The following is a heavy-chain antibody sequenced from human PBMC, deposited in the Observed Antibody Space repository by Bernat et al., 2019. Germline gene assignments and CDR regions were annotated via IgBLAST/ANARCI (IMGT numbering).Heavy chain of an antibody. D-gene: IGHD1/OR15-1a*01. V-gene: IGHV3-74*01. CDR2: INIDGTTT. Sequence: EVQLAESGGGLVQPGGSLRLSCAASGFTFRDYWMDWVRQAPGKGPVWVSRINIDGTTTNYEDSVKGRFTMSRDNAKNTVYLQMNSLRAEDTAVYYCVRDPNRRLDYWGQGTQVTVSP. CDR3: VRDPNRRLDY. J-gene: IGHJ4*02. CDR1: GFTFRDYW.